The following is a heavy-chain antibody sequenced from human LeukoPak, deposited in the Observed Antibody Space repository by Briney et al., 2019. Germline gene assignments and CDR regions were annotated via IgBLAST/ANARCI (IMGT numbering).Heavy chain of an antibody. J-gene: IGHJ1*01. CDR1: GFTFSSYW. CDR3: ASAPSEIGGYYPEYFRH. D-gene: IGHD3-22*01. Sequence: GGSLRLSCAASGFTFSSYWMHWVRQAPGKGLVWVSRIKSDGSTNYADSVKGRFTISRDNSKNTLSLQMNSLRAEDTGVYYCASAPSEIGGYYPEYFRHWGQGTLVTVSS. CDR2: IKSDGST. V-gene: IGHV3-74*01.